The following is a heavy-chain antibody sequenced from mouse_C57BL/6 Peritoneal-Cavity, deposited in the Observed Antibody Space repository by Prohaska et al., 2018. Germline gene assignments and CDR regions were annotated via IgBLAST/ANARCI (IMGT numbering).Heavy chain of an antibody. CDR2: INPSSGYT. Sequence: MSCKASGYTFTSYTMHWVKQRPGQGLEWIGYINPSSGYTKYHQKFKDKATVTADKSSSTAYMQLSSLTSEDSAVYYCARSDITTVVADYWGQGTTLTVSS. CDR1: GYTFTSYT. D-gene: IGHD1-1*01. V-gene: IGHV1-4*01. J-gene: IGHJ2*01. CDR3: ARSDITTVVADY.